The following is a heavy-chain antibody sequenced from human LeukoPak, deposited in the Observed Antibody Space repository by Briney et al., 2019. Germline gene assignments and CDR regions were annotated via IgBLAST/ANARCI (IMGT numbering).Heavy chain of an antibody. CDR1: GISFNNYV. V-gene: IGHV3-23*01. Sequence: GGSLRLSCAASGISFNNYVMSWVRQAPGKGLEWVSTISGSGGHTSYADSVEGRFTISRGNSKNTLFLQMNSLRAEDTAVYYCARIPEETYCSGATCYLGYFDYWGQGTLVTVSS. D-gene: IGHD2-15*01. J-gene: IGHJ4*02. CDR2: ISGSGGHT. CDR3: ARIPEETYCSGATCYLGYFDY.